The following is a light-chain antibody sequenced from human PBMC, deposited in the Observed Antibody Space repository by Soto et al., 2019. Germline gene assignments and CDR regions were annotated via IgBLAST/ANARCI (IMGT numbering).Light chain of an antibody. CDR3: EQCGSSVPHT. J-gene: IGKJ2*01. CDR1: QVIGSRY. CDR2: GAT. Sequence: EIVMTQSPGTLSLSPGERATISCRASQVIGSRYLAWYHQKSGQAPKLPIYGATNRATGIPDRFSGSGSATNFTLTISRLEPEDFEVYYCEQCGSSVPHTFGKGTKLEIK. V-gene: IGKV3-20*01.